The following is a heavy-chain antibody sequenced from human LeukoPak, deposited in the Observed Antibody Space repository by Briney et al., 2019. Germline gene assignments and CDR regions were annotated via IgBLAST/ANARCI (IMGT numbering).Heavy chain of an antibody. CDR3: ARGRVVTALFDY. J-gene: IGHJ4*02. D-gene: IGHD2-21*02. Sequence: PGGSLRLSCAASGFTFSSYSMNWVRQAPGKGLEWVSFISSSSSYIYYADSVKGRFTISRDNAKNSLYLQMNSLRAEDTAVYYCARGRVVTALFDYWGQGTLVTVSS. V-gene: IGHV3-21*01. CDR2: ISSSSSYI. CDR1: GFTFSSYS.